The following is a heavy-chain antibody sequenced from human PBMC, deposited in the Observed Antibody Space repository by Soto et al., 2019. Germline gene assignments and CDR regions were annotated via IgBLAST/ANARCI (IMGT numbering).Heavy chain of an antibody. Sequence: ASVKVSCKASGYTFTSYGISWVRQAPGQGLEWMGWISAYNGNTDYAQKLQGRVTMTTDTSTSTAYMELRSLRSDDTAVYCCARDGGGIAAAGTGYYYGMDVWGQGTTVTVSS. CDR2: ISAYNGNT. J-gene: IGHJ6*02. CDR3: ARDGGGIAAAGTGYYYGMDV. D-gene: IGHD6-13*01. CDR1: GYTFTSYG. V-gene: IGHV1-18*04.